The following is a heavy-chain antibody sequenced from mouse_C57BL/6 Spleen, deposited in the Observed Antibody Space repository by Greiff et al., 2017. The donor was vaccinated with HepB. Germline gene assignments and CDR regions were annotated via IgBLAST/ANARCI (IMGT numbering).Heavy chain of an antibody. V-gene: IGHV10-1*01. CDR3: VRQYYCGPRGYAMDY. J-gene: IGHJ4*01. Sequence: EVKLLESGGGLVQPKGSLKLSCAASGFSFNTYAMNWVRQAPGKGLEWVARIRSKSNNYATYYADSVKDRFTISRDDSESMLYLQMNNLKTEDTAMYYCVRQYYCGPRGYAMDYWGQGTSVTVSS. CDR2: IRSKSNNYAT. D-gene: IGHD1-1*01. CDR1: GFSFNTYA.